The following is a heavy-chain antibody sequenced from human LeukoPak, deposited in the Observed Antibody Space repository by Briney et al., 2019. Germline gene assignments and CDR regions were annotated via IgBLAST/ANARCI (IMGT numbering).Heavy chain of an antibody. CDR2: ISGSGGST. D-gene: IGHD6-13*01. CDR3: AKDTYSSSSSDY. J-gene: IGHJ4*02. Sequence: GGSLRLSCAASGFTFSSYSMNWVRQAPGKGLEWVSAISGSGGSTYYADSVKGRFTISRDNSRNTLYLQMNSLRAEDTAVYYCAKDTYSSSSSDYWGQGTLVTVSS. CDR1: GFTFSSYS. V-gene: IGHV3-23*01.